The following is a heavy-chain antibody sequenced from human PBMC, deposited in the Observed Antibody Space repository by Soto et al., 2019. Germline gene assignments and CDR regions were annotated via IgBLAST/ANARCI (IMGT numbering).Heavy chain of an antibody. CDR3: ARDKRGYSYGGYYFDY. Sequence: ASVKVSCKASGYIFTSHGISWVRQAPGQGLEWMGRISTYNGNTKYAQKLQGRVTMTTDTSASIAYMELRSLRSDDTAVYYCARDKRGYSYGGYYFDYWGQGTPVTVSS. CDR1: GYIFTSHG. V-gene: IGHV1-18*01. CDR2: ISTYNGNT. D-gene: IGHD5-18*01. J-gene: IGHJ4*02.